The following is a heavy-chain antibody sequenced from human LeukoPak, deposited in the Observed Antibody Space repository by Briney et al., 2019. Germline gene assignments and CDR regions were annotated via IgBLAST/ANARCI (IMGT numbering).Heavy chain of an antibody. V-gene: IGHV4-30-2*01. D-gene: IGHD6-6*01. J-gene: IGHJ4*02. CDR2: INHSGST. Sequence: PSQTLSLTCTVSRGSISSGGYYWSWIRQPPGKGLEWIGEINHSGSTNYNPSLKSRVTISVDTSKNQFSLKLSSVTAADTAVYYCARGLRAARSGLGYWGQGTLVTVSS. CDR3: ARGLRAARSGLGY. CDR1: RGSISSGGYY.